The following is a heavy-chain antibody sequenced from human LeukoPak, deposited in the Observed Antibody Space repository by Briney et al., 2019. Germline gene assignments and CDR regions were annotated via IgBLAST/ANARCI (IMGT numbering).Heavy chain of an antibody. D-gene: IGHD3-16*01. J-gene: IGHJ4*02. CDR3: VRDFGRVRGTPDS. CDR1: GFVFSIYT. Sequence: GGSLRLSCSASGFVFSIYTMYWVRQTPGKGPEYVSTISGSGNGFSIYYADSVKGRFTISRDDSKSILYLQMNGLRSEDTAVYYCVRDFGRVRGTPDSWGQGTLVTVSS. CDR2: ISGSGNGFSI. V-gene: IGHV3-64D*06.